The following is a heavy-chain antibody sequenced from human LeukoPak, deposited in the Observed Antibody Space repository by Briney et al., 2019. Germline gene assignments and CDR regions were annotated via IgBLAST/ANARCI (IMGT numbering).Heavy chain of an antibody. CDR3: AREYEQH. D-gene: IGHD3-3*01. V-gene: IGHV3-53*01. Sequence: GGSLRLSYAVSGLPFSKAWMSWVRQAPGKGLEWVSVIYSGGSTYYADSVKGRFTVSRDNSKNTLYLQMNSLRAEDTAVYYCAREYEQHWGQGTLVTVSS. CDR1: GLPFSKAW. J-gene: IGHJ1*01. CDR2: IYSGGST.